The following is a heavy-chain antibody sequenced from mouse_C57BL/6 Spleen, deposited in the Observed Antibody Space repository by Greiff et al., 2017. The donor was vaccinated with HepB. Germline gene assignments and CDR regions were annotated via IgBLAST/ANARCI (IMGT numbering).Heavy chain of an antibody. Sequence: VQLQESGAELVKPGASVKISCKASGYAFSSYWMNWVKQRPGKGLEWIGQIYPGDGDTNYNGKLKGKATLTADKSSSTAYMQLSSLTSEDSVVYFCARWAQAPFDYWGQGTTLTVSS. CDR3: ARWAQAPFDY. V-gene: IGHV1-80*01. D-gene: IGHD3-2*02. CDR1: GYAFSSYW. CDR2: IYPGDGDT. J-gene: IGHJ2*01.